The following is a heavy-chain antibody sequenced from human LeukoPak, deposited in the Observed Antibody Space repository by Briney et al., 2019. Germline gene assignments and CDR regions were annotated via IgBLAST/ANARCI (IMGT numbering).Heavy chain of an antibody. CDR2: IYHSGST. J-gene: IGHJ6*02. D-gene: IGHD3-10*01. CDR3: ARPTSITMVREIKPYYYYGMDV. V-gene: IGHV4-30-2*01. CDR1: GGSISSGGYY. Sequence: SETLSLTCTVSGGSISSGGYYWSWIRQPPGKGLEWIGYIYHSGSTYYNPSLKSRVTISVDRSKNQFSLKLSSVTAADTAVYYCARPTSITMVREIKPYYYYGMDVWGQGTTVTVSS.